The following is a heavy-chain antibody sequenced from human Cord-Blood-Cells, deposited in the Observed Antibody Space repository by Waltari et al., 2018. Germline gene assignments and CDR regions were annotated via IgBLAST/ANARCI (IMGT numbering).Heavy chain of an antibody. CDR2: IYYSGST. CDR1: GGSISSSSYY. CDR3: ARRTLTGDMDY. J-gene: IGHJ4*02. D-gene: IGHD7-27*01. V-gene: IGHV4-39*01. Sequence: QLQLQESGPGLVKHSETLSLTCTVSGGSISSSSYYWGWIRQPPGKGLEWIGSIYYSGSTYYNPSLKSRVTISVDTSKNQFSLKLSSVTAADTAVYYCARRTLTGDMDYWGQGTLVTVSS.